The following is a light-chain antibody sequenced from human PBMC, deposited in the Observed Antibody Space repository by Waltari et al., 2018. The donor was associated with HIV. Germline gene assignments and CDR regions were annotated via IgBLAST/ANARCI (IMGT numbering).Light chain of an antibody. CDR2: NNN. V-gene: IGLV1-44*01. J-gene: IGLJ3*02. CDR3: ASWDGSLNGWV. Sequence: QSVLTQPPSASGTPGQRVTISCSGGSSNIGRDTVNWYQHLPGTAPKLLIYNNNRRPSGLPDRFSGSKSGTSASLAISGLQSEDEADYYCASWDGSLNGWVFGGGTKLTVL. CDR1: SSNIGRDT.